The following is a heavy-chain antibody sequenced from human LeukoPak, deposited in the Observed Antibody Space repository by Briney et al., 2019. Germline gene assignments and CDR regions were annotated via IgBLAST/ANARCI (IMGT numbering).Heavy chain of an antibody. CDR1: GGSISSSSYY. V-gene: IGHV4-39*07. CDR2: ISYSGST. J-gene: IGHJ4*02. Sequence: SETLSLTCTVSGGSISSSSYYWGWIRQPPGKGLKWIGSISYSGSTYYNPSLKSRVTISVDTSKNQFSLKLSSVTAADTAVYYCAKVGDQWDFDYWGQGTLVTVSS. D-gene: IGHD3-10*01. CDR3: AKVGDQWDFDY.